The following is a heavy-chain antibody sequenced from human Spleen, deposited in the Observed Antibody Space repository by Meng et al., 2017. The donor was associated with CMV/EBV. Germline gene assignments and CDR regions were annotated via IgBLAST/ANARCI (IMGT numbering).Heavy chain of an antibody. V-gene: IGHV3-23*01. CDR2: VSGSGANT. CDR1: GFSFKNHA. Sequence: GESLKISCEVSGFSFKNHAMTWVRQTQGKGREWVSAVSGSGANTYYTDSVKGRFIISRDNSRSTLFLEMDGLRAEDTAIYFCVKHRSIISTYFDWWGQGTLVTVSS. CDR3: VKHRSIISTYFDW. D-gene: IGHD6-6*01. J-gene: IGHJ4*02.